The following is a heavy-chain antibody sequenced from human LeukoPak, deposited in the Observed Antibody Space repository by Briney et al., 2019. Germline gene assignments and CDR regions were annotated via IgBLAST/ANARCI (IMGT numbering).Heavy chain of an antibody. CDR2: ISWNSGSI. Sequence: GGSLRLSCAASGFTFDGYAMHWVRQAPGKGLEWVSGISWNSGSIGYADSVKGRFTISRDNAKNSLYLQMNSLRAEDTALYYCAKDSAATMFLFDYWGQGTLVTVSS. CDR3: AKDSAATMFLFDY. J-gene: IGHJ4*02. CDR1: GFTFDGYA. V-gene: IGHV3-9*01. D-gene: IGHD5-12*01.